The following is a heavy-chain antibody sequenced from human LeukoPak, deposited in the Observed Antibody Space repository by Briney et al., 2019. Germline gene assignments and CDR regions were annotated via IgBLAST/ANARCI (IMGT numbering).Heavy chain of an antibody. Sequence: GGFLRLSCAASGFTFSNIWMSWVRQAPGKGLEWVANIKQDGSEKNYVDSVEGRFTISRDNAKNSLYLQMNSLRAEDTAVYYCATGGSSRMAYWGQGALVTVSS. CDR1: GFTFSNIW. CDR2: IKQDGSEK. D-gene: IGHD2-2*01. CDR3: ATGGSSRMAY. V-gene: IGHV3-7*01. J-gene: IGHJ4*02.